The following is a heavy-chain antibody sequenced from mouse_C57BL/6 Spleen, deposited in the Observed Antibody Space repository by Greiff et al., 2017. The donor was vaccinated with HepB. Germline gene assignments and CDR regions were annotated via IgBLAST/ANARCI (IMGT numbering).Heavy chain of an antibody. Sequence: VQLQQSGAELARPGASVKLSCKASGYTFTSYGISWVKQRTGQGLEWIGEIYPRSGNTYYNEKFKGKATLTADKSSSTAYMELRSLTSEDSAVYFCARYDTTVVATYWYFDVWGTGTTVTVSS. V-gene: IGHV1-81*01. CDR1: GYTFTSYG. CDR2: IYPRSGNT. CDR3: ARYDTTVVATYWYFDV. D-gene: IGHD1-1*01. J-gene: IGHJ1*03.